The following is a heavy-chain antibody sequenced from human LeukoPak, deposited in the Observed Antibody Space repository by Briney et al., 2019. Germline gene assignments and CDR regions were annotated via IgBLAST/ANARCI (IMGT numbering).Heavy chain of an antibody. CDR3: ARDNWFGERKFAY. J-gene: IGHJ4*02. D-gene: IGHD3-10*01. CDR1: GFIFDDYG. Sequence: SLTLSRPTSGFIFDDYGVSLGRQPAVKEREWVAGLNWTGGGTGYADSVQGRFNIYRDHAKSSLYLQMNSLSAEDTALYSCARDNWFGERKFAYWGPGTLVTVSS. V-gene: IGHV3-20*04. CDR2: LNWTGGGT.